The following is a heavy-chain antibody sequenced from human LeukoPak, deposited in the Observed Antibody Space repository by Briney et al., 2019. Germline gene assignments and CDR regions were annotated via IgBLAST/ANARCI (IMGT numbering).Heavy chain of an antibody. CDR1: GFTFSDYY. CDR2: ISSSSSYT. CDR3: ARGSGYSGYDQFDY. D-gene: IGHD5-12*01. J-gene: IGHJ4*02. V-gene: IGHV3-11*06. Sequence: GGSRRLSCAASGFTFSDYYMSWIRQAPGKGLEWVSYISSSSSYTNYADSVKGRFTISRDNAKNSLYLQMNSLRAEDTAVYYCARGSGYSGYDQFDYWGQGTLVTVSS.